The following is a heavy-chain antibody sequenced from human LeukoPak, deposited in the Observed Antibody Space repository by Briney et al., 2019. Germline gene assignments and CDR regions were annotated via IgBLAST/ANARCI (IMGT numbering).Heavy chain of an antibody. CDR3: AKGNRAYYDILTGYYSN. Sequence: GGSLRLSCAASGFTFSNYAMSWVRQAPGKGLEWVSSINGRGGSTYYADSVRGRFTISRDNSKNTLYLQMNSLRAEDTAVYYCAKGNRAYYDILTGYYSNWGQGTLVTVSS. V-gene: IGHV3-23*01. CDR1: GFTFSNYA. CDR2: INGRGGST. D-gene: IGHD3-9*01. J-gene: IGHJ4*02.